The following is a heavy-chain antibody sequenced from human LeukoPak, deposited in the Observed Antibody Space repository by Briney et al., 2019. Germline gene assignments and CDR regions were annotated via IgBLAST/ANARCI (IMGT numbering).Heavy chain of an antibody. V-gene: IGHV4-34*01. CDR2: INHSGAT. D-gene: IGHD4-17*01. CDR1: GGSLSGYY. Sequence: KASETLSLTCAVYGGSLSGYYWSWIRQPPGKGLEWIGEINHSGATNYNPSLKSRVTIAVDTSENQFSLRLSSVTAADTAMYYCARGIYGVYYFDYWGQGALVTVSS. CDR3: ARGIYGVYYFDY. J-gene: IGHJ4*02.